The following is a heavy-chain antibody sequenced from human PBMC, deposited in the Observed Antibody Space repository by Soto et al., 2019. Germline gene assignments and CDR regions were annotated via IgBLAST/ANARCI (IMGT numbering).Heavy chain of an antibody. J-gene: IGHJ5*02. D-gene: IGHD1-7*01. CDR3: ARDPARSSWNYPLAWLHP. Sequence: GGSLRLSCAASGFTFSSYDMHWVRQAPGKGLEWVAVISYDGSNKYYADSVKGRFTISRDNSKNTLYLQMNSLRAEDTAVYYCARDPARSSWNYPLAWLHPWGQGNLLTVS. CDR2: ISYDGSNK. V-gene: IGHV3-30-3*01. CDR1: GFTFSSYD.